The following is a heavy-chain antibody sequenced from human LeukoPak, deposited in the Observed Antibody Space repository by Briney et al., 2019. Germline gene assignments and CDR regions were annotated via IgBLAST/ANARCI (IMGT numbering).Heavy chain of an antibody. CDR3: ERAVAAADSY. CDR2: INQDGSKK. Sequence: GGSLRLSCTASGFTISTNWMSWVRQAPGKGLEWVANINQDGSKKYYVDSVKGRFTISRDNVKNSVYLQMNSLRAEDTAVYSCERAVAAADSYWGRGTLVTVSS. J-gene: IGHJ4*02. CDR1: GFTISTNW. D-gene: IGHD6-13*01. V-gene: IGHV3-7*04.